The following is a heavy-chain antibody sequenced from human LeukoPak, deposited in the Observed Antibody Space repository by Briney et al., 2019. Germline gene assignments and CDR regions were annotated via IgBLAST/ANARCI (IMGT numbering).Heavy chain of an antibody. V-gene: IGHV4-30-4*01. CDR2: ICSSGST. Sequence: SETLSLTCTVSGGSVNSANYCWSWIRQSPGKGLEWIGYICSSGSTYSNPSLGSRGTVSLDTSKNQFSLSLRSVTAADTAVYYCARGRGFSYGATTGFDYWGQGTLVTVSS. CDR1: GGSVNSANYC. CDR3: ARGRGFSYGATTGFDY. D-gene: IGHD5-18*01. J-gene: IGHJ4*02.